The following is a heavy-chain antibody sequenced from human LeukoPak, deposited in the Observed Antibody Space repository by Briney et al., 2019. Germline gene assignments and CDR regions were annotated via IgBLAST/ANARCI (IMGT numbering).Heavy chain of an antibody. V-gene: IGHV1-3*01. CDR3: ARDPNFWSGYYKSNYYYGMDV. J-gene: IGHJ6*02. D-gene: IGHD3-3*01. CDR1: GYTFTSYA. Sequence: ASVKVSCKASGYTFTSYAMHWVRQAPGQRLEWMGWINAGNGNTKYSQKFQGRVTITRDTSASTADMELSSLRSEDTAVYYCARDPNFWSGYYKSNYYYGMDVWGQGTTVTVSS. CDR2: INAGNGNT.